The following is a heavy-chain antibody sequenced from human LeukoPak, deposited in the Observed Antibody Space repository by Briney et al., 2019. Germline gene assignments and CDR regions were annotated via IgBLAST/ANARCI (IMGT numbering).Heavy chain of an antibody. D-gene: IGHD3-10*01. Sequence: GGSLRLSCAASGFTFSSYAMSWVRQAPGKGLEWVSAISGSGGSTYYADSVKGRFTISRDNSKNTLYLQMNSLRAEDTAVYYCAKRRGYGSGQNGAFDIWGQGTMVTVSS. CDR1: GFTFSSYA. J-gene: IGHJ3*02. CDR3: AKRRGYGSGQNGAFDI. CDR2: ISGSGGST. V-gene: IGHV3-23*01.